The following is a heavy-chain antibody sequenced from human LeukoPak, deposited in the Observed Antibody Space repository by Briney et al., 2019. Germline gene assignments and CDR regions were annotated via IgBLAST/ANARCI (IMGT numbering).Heavy chain of an antibody. J-gene: IGHJ5*02. Sequence: SETLSLTCTVSGASITDFYYYWLRQSPGKGLESIGHIRYGGRTNYNPSLESRLTISLDTSKNQVSLTLSSVTAADTAVYFCARRIVGTGWGQENWLDPWGQGTLVTVSS. CDR3: ARRIVGTGWGQENWLDP. V-gene: IGHV4-59*12. CDR2: IRYGGRT. D-gene: IGHD1-26*01. CDR1: GASITDFY.